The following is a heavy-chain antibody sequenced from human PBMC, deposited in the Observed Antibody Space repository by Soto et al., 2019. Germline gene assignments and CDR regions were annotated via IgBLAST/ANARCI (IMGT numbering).Heavy chain of an antibody. V-gene: IGHV4-59*08. CDR3: ASTKRQWLVGYYYYYMDV. J-gene: IGHJ6*03. D-gene: IGHD6-19*01. CDR1: GGSISSYY. Sequence: QVQLQESGPGLVKPSETLSLTCTVSGGSISSYYWSWIRQPPGKGLEWIGYIYYSGSTNYNPSLKSLVTISVHTSKNQFSLKLSSVTAADTAVYYCASTKRQWLVGYYYYYMDVWGKGTTVPVSS. CDR2: IYYSGST.